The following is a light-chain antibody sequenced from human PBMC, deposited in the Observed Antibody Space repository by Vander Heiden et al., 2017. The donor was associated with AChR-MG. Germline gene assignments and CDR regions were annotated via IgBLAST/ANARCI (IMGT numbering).Light chain of an antibody. CDR3: CSYAGSYTRV. J-gene: IGLJ2*01. V-gene: IGLV2-11*01. Sequence: QSALTQPRSVFGSPGQSVTISCTGTSSDVGGYNYVSWYQQHPGKAPKLMIYDVSKRPSGVPDRFYGSKSGNTASLTISGLQAEDEADYYCCSYAGSYTRVFGGGTKLTVL. CDR2: DVS. CDR1: SSDVGGYNY.